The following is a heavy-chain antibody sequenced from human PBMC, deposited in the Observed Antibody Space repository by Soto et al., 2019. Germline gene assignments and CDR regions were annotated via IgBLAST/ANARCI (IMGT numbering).Heavy chain of an antibody. V-gene: IGHV4-59*01. CDR2: IYYSGST. CDR3: ARDPVGYSGYVNYYGMDV. J-gene: IGHJ6*02. D-gene: IGHD5-12*01. Sequence: SETLSLTCTVSGGSISSYYWSWIRQPPGKGLEWIGYIYYSGSTNYNPSLKSRVSISVDTSRSQFSLNLSSVTAADTAVYYCARDPVGYSGYVNYYGMDVWGQGTTVTVSS. CDR1: GGSISSYY.